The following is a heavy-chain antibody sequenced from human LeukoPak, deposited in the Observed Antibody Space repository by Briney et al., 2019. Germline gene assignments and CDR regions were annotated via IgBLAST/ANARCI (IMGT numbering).Heavy chain of an antibody. CDR3: ARHAEAGTTSCPLDY. CDR1: GFSLSNNGVG. D-gene: IGHD2-2*01. Sequence: VSGPTLVKPTQTLTLTCTFSGFSLSNNGVGVGWIRQPPGKGLEWIGSINYSGSTYHNPTLKGRVTISVDTSKNQFSLKVSSVTAADTAAYYCARHAEAGTTSCPLDYWGQGTLVTVSS. CDR2: INYSGST. V-gene: IGHV4-39*01. J-gene: IGHJ4*02.